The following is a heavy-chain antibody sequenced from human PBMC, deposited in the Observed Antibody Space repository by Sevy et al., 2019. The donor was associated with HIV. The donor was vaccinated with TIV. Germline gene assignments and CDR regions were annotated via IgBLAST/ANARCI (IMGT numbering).Heavy chain of an antibody. V-gene: IGHV1-18*01. J-gene: IGHJ6*02. CDR3: ARDRQITIFGVVTGTGMDV. D-gene: IGHD3-3*01. CDR1: GYIFTTYG. Sequence: ASVKVSCKASGYIFTTYGISWVRQAPGQGLEWMGWISGYNGNTNYAQKFQGRVTMTTDTSTTTAYMELRSLRSDDTAVYYCARDRQITIFGVVTGTGMDVWGQGTTVTVSS. CDR2: ISGYNGNT.